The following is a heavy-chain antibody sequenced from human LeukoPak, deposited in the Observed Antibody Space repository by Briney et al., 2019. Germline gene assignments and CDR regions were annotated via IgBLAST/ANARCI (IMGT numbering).Heavy chain of an antibody. D-gene: IGHD3-22*01. CDR1: GGSISSYY. CDR3: ARDRGPMMASWEFDP. J-gene: IGHJ5*02. Sequence: SETLSLTCTVSGGSISSYYWSWIRQPPGKGLEWIGYIYYSGSTNYNPSLESRVTISVDTSKNQFSLKLSSVTAADTAVYYCARDRGPMMASWEFDPWGQGTLVTVSS. CDR2: IYYSGST. V-gene: IGHV4-59*01.